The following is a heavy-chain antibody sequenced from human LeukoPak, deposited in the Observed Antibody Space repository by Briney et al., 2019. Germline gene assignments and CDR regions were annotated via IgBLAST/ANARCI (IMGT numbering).Heavy chain of an antibody. J-gene: IGHJ6*01. D-gene: IGHD5-18*01. Sequence: GGSLRLSCAASGFTFSTYAMSWVRQAPGKGLEWVSGISDSSGTTYYADSVKGRFTISRDNSKNTLYLQMNSLRAEDTAVYYCASYTYGWIYGMDVWGQGTTVTVSS. CDR3: ASYTYGWIYGMDV. CDR2: ISDSSGTT. CDR1: GFTFSTYA. V-gene: IGHV3-23*01.